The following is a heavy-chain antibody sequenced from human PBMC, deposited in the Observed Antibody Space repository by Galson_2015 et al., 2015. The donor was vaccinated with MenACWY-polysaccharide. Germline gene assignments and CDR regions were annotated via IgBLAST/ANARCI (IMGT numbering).Heavy chain of an antibody. V-gene: IGHV6-1*01. CDR2: TYYRSRWYK. CDR3: AGWARGLDY. Sequence: CAISGDSVSSNSAAWYWIRQSPSRGLEWLGRTYYRSRWYKDYAESVKGRMTVSSGTSKNQFSLQLNSVTPEDTAVYYCAGWARGLDYWGQGTLVTVSS. J-gene: IGHJ4*02. D-gene: IGHD3-10*01. CDR1: GDSVSSNSAA.